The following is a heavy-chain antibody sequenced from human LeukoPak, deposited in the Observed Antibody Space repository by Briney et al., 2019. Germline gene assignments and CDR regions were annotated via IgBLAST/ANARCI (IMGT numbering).Heavy chain of an antibody. V-gene: IGHV1-69*04. Sequence: GSSVKVSCKASGGTFSSYAISWVRQAPGQGLEWMGRIIPIFGIANYAQKFQGRVMITADKSTSTAYMELSGLRSEDTAVYYCARGSGGDFWSGYYFDYWGQGTLVTVSS. CDR3: ARGSGGDFWSGYYFDY. CDR2: IIPIFGIA. J-gene: IGHJ4*02. D-gene: IGHD3-3*01. CDR1: GGTFSSYA.